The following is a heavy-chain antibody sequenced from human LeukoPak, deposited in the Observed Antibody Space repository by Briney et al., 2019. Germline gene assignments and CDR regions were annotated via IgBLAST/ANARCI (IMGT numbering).Heavy chain of an antibody. V-gene: IGHV4-39*01. CDR2: TYYSGST. D-gene: IGHD6-13*01. CDR3: AYGLAAAGLY. J-gene: IGHJ4*02. Sequence: KPSETLSLTCTVSGGSISSSSYYWGWIRQPPGKGLEWIGSTYYSGSTYYNPSLKSRVTISVDTSKNQFSLKLSSVTAADTAVYYCAYGLAAAGLYWGQGTLVTVSS. CDR1: GGSISSSSYY.